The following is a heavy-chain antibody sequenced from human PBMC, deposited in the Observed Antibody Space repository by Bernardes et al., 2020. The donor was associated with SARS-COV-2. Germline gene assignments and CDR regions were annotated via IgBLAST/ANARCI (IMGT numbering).Heavy chain of an antibody. CDR2: IYNSGTT. V-gene: IGHV4-59*08. D-gene: IGHD2-8*01. J-gene: IGHJ6*02. Sequence: SETLSLTCTVSGGSISSYYWSWIRQPPGKGLEWIGYIYNSGTTNYNPSLKSRVTIGIDTSKNQISLKVSSVTAADTAVYYCARHARDCSRGVCQTYYYYALDVWGQGTTVTVSS. CDR3: ARHARDCSRGVCQTYYYYALDV. CDR1: GGSISSYY.